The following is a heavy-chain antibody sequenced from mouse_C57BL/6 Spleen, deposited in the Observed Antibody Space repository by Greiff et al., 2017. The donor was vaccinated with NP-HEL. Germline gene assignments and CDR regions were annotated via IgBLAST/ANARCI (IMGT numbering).Heavy chain of an antibody. CDR3: AREELRPSYFDY. CDR1: GYSITSGYY. V-gene: IGHV3-6*01. J-gene: IGHJ2*01. Sequence: EVKLMESGPGLVKPSQSLSLTCSVTGYSITSGYYWNWIRQFPGNKLEWMGYISYDGSNNYNPSLKNRISITRDTSKNQFFLKLNSVTTEDTATYYCAREELRPSYFDYWGQGTTLTVSS. CDR2: ISYDGSN. D-gene: IGHD3-2*02.